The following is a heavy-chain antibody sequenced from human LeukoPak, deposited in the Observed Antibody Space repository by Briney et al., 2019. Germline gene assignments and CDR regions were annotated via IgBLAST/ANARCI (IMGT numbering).Heavy chain of an antibody. CDR1: GGSISSHY. CDR2: IYYSGTT. V-gene: IGHV4-59*11. Sequence: SETLSLTCTVSGGSISSHYWSWIRQPPGKGLEYIGYIYYSGTTYYNPSLKSRVTISVDRSKNQFSLKLTSVTAADTAVYYCARINSGWYLDYWGQGTLVTVPS. CDR3: ARINSGWYLDY. J-gene: IGHJ4*02. D-gene: IGHD6-19*01.